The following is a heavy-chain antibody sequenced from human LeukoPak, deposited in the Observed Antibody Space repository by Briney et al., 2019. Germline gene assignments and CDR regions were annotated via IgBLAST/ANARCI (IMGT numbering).Heavy chain of an antibody. Sequence: PSGTLSLTCAVSGGSISSSNWWSWVRQPPGKGLEWIGEIYHSGSTNYNPSLKSRVTISVDKSKNQFSLKLSSVTAADTAVYYCARAGYEWYNWNNGRDLDYWGQGTLVTVSS. V-gene: IGHV4-4*02. CDR1: GGSISSSNW. CDR3: ARAGYEWYNWNNGRDLDY. CDR2: IYHSGST. D-gene: IGHD1/OR15-1a*01. J-gene: IGHJ4*02.